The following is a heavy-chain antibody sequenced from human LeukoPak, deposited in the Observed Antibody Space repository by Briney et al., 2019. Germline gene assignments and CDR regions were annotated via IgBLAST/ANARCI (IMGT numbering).Heavy chain of an antibody. CDR1: GGSISSYY. V-gene: IGHV4-59*01. Sequence: SETLSLTCTVSGGSISSYYWSWIRQPPGKGLECIGYIYYSGSTNYNPSLKSRVTISVDTSKNQCSLKMGSVTAADTAVYYCARGMYDILTGYYNGIDYWGQGTLVTVSS. CDR3: ARGMYDILTGYYNGIDY. D-gene: IGHD3-9*01. J-gene: IGHJ4*02. CDR2: IYYSGST.